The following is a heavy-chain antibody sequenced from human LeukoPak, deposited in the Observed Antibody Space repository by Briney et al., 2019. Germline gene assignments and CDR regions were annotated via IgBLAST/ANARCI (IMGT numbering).Heavy chain of an antibody. J-gene: IGHJ5*02. V-gene: IGHV3-33*06. CDR3: AKDLIRDPDGNSLSWFDP. Sequence: GGSLRLSCAASGFTFSSYGMHWVRQAPGKGLEWVAVIWYDGSNKYYADSVKGRFTISRDNSKNTLYLQMNSLRAEDTAVYYCAKDLIRDPDGNSLSWFDPWGQGTLVTVSS. CDR1: GFTFSSYG. D-gene: IGHD4-23*01. CDR2: IWYDGSNK.